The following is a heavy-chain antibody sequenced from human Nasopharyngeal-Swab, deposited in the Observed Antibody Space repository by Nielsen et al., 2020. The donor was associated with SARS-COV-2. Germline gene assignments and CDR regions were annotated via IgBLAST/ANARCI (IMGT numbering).Heavy chain of an antibody. J-gene: IGHJ5*02. V-gene: IGHV1-24*01. D-gene: IGHD6-19*01. CDR3: ATGPAVAGTSNWFDP. Sequence: ASVKVSCKVSGYTLTELSMHWVRQAPGKGLEWMGGFDPEDGETIYAQKFQGRVTMTEDTSTDTAYMELSSLRSEDTAVYYCATGPAVAGTSNWFDPWSQGTLVTVSS. CDR2: FDPEDGET. CDR1: GYTLTELS.